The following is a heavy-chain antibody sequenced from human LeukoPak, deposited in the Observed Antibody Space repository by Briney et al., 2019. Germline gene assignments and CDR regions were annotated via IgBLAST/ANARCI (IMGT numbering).Heavy chain of an antibody. V-gene: IGHV1-2*02. J-gene: IGHJ4*02. Sequence: ASVKVSCKASGYTFTGYHMHWVRQAPGQGLEWVGGIDPNSGGTNYAQKVQGRVTMTRDTSITTAYMELSRLRSDDTAVYYCACWRGYSSGWSGPFDYWGQGTLVTVSS. CDR1: GYTFTGYH. D-gene: IGHD6-19*01. CDR3: ACWRGYSSGWSGPFDY. CDR2: IDPNSGGT.